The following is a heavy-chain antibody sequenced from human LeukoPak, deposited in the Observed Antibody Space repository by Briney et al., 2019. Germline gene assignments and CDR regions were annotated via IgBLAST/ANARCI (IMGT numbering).Heavy chain of an antibody. CDR2: IKQDGSEK. CDR3: ATNSRRPHQYYMDV. Sequence: PGGSLRLSCAASGFTFSSYWMSWVRQAPGKGLEWVANIKQDGSEKYYVDSVKGRFTISRDNSKNTLYLQMTSLRVEDTAFYYCATNSRRPHQYYMDVWGKGTTVTVSS. J-gene: IGHJ6*03. D-gene: IGHD1-14*01. CDR1: GFTFSSYW. V-gene: IGHV3-7*01.